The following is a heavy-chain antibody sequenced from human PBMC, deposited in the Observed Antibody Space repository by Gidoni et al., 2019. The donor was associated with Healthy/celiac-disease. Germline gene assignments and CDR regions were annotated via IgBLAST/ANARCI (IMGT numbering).Heavy chain of an antibody. D-gene: IGHD1-26*01. J-gene: IGHJ4*02. CDR2: INHSGST. CDR1: GGSFSGYY. V-gene: IGHV4-34*01. CDR3: ARGFPGGGSYEPFDY. Sequence: QVQLQQWGAGLLKPSETLSLTCAVYGGSFSGYYWSWIRQPPGKGLEWIGEINHSGSTNYNPSLKSRVTISVDTSKNQFSLKLSSVTAADTAVYYCARGFPGGGSYEPFDYWGQGTLVTVSS.